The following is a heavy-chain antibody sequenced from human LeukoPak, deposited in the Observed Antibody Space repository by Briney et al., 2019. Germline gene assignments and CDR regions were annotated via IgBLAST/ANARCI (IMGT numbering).Heavy chain of an antibody. CDR2: IYYSGST. Sequence: PSETLSLTCTVSGSSISSYYWSWMRQPPGKGLEWIGYIYYSGSTNYNPSLKSRVTISVDTSKNQFSLKLTSVTAADTAVYYCARVDYYGSGGTFQHWGQGTLVTVSS. D-gene: IGHD3-10*01. J-gene: IGHJ1*01. CDR1: GSSISSYY. CDR3: ARVDYYGSGGTFQH. V-gene: IGHV4-59*01.